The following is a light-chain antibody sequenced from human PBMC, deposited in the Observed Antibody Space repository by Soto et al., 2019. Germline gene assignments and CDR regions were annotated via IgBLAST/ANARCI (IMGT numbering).Light chain of an antibody. CDR3: QQYFTTPLT. CDR2: SAS. CDR1: QSVNNN. V-gene: IGKV3-15*01. Sequence: EIGITQSPSTLSVSPGERATLSCTASQSVNNNVAWYQQKPGHTPRLLIYSASIGATGTPARFSGSGSGSDFTLTISSLQAEDVAVYYCQQYFTTPLTFGGGTKVDIK. J-gene: IGKJ4*01.